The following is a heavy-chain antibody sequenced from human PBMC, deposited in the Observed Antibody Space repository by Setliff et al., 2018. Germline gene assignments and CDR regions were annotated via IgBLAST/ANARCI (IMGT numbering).Heavy chain of an antibody. V-gene: IGHV1-46*01. Sequence: ASVKVSCKASGYTFTSYYMHWVRQAPGQGLEWMGLINPTGGSTSYAQKFQGRVTMTEDTSTDTAYMELSSLRSEDTAVYYCATGGSGGAFDIWGQGTMVTVSS. CDR3: ATGGSGGAFDI. D-gene: IGHD3-10*01. CDR1: GYTFTSYY. J-gene: IGHJ3*02. CDR2: INPTGGST.